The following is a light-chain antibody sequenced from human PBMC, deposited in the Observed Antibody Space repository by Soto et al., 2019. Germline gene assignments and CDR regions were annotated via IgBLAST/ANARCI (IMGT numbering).Light chain of an antibody. J-gene: IGLJ1*01. Sequence: QSVLTQPASVSGSPGQSITISCTGTSSDVGSYNLVSWYQQHPGKAPKFMIYEGSKRPSGVSNRFSGSKSGNTASLTISGLQAEDEADYYCCSYSVSSTRYVFGTGTKLTVL. CDR1: SSDVGSYNL. CDR2: EGS. V-gene: IGLV2-23*01. CDR3: CSYSVSSTRYV.